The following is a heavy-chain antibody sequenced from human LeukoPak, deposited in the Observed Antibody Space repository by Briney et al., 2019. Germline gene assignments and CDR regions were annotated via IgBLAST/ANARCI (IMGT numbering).Heavy chain of an antibody. CDR3: ALSTGISGFYGMDV. CDR1: GGPISSYY. D-gene: IGHD6-13*01. CDR2: IYYSGST. J-gene: IGHJ6*04. V-gene: IGHV4-59*01. Sequence: SEPLSLTCTLSGGPISSYYWSCIPQPPGKALKCIGYIYYSGSTNYNPSLKSRVTISVDTSKNQFSLKLSSVTAADTAVYYCALSTGISGFYGMDVWGKGTTVTVSS.